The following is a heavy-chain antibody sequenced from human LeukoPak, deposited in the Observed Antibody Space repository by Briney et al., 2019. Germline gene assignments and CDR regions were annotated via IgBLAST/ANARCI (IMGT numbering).Heavy chain of an antibody. V-gene: IGHV3-23*01. D-gene: IGHD3-9*01. CDR1: GFTFSSYA. CDR3: AKSHPYDILTAYYFPYYFDY. Sequence: GGSLRLSCAASGFTFSSYAMSWVRQAPGRGLEWVSVISGSGGSTYYVGSVKGRFTISRDNSKNTLYLQMNSLRAEDTAVYYCAKSHPYDILTAYYFPYYFDYWGQGTLVTVSS. J-gene: IGHJ4*02. CDR2: ISGSGGST.